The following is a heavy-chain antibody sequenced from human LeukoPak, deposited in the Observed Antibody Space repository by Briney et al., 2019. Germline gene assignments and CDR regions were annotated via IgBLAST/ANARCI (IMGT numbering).Heavy chain of an antibody. CDR1: GGSISSYY. D-gene: IGHD1-26*01. V-gene: IGHV4-59*08. J-gene: IGHJ6*02. Sequence: SETLSLTCTVSGGSISSYYWSWIWQPPGKGLEWIGYICYSGSTNYNPSLKSRVTISVDTSKNQFSLKLSSVTAADTAVYYCARLPSYSRYYYYGMDVWGQGTTVTVSS. CDR3: ARLPSYSRYYYYGMDV. CDR2: ICYSGST.